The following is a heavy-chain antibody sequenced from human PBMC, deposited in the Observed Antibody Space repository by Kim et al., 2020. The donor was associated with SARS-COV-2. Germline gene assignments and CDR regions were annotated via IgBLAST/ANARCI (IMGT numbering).Heavy chain of an antibody. Sequence: GGSLRLSCAASGFTVSSNYMSWVRQAPGKGLEWVSVIYSGGSTYYADSVKGRFTISRDNSKNTLYLQMNSLRAEDTAVYYCARVPDSGYYYYYMDVWGKGTTVTVSS. V-gene: IGHV3-66*01. D-gene: IGHD1-26*01. CDR3: ARVPDSGYYYYYMDV. CDR1: GFTVSSNY. CDR2: IYSGGST. J-gene: IGHJ6*03.